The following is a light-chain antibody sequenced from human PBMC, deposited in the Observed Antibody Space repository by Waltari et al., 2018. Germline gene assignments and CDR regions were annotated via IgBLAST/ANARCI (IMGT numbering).Light chain of an antibody. Sequence: QSALTQPASMSGSPGQSITIPCTGTSTELGPYNVFSWYQHHPGKAPKLIIYEVRKRPSGISDRFSGSMSGSTASLTISRLQAEDEAEYYCCSFAGNSYVFGTGTKVTVL. V-gene: IGLV2-23*02. CDR3: CSFAGNSYV. CDR2: EVR. J-gene: IGLJ1*01. CDR1: STELGPYNV.